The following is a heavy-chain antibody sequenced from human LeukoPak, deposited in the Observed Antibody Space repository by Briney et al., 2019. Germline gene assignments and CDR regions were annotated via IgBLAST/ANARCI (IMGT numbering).Heavy chain of an antibody. CDR1: GYTFTSYG. D-gene: IGHD3-10*01. V-gene: IGHV1-18*01. Sequence: ASVKVSCKASGYTFTSYGITWVRQAPGQGLEGMGWIAAYNGITNYAQKVQGRVSMTTDASTSTAYMELRSLRSDDTAVYFCARASLHYYGSGSYGLDVWGQGTTVTVSS. J-gene: IGHJ6*02. CDR2: IAAYNGIT. CDR3: ARASLHYYGSGSYGLDV.